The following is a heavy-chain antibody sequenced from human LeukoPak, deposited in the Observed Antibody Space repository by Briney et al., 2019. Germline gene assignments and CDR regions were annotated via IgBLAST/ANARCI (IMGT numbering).Heavy chain of an antibody. V-gene: IGHV3-23*01. D-gene: IGHD2-15*01. CDR1: GFSFNTYA. CDR3: AQQVGYCSSGSCYFTY. J-gene: IGHJ1*01. CDR2: ISNTGGST. Sequence: GGSLRFACAASGFSFNTYAMSRVRQAPGKGLEWVSAISNTGGSTYYADSVKGRFTISRDKSKNTLSSQMNSLRAEDTAVYYCAQQVGYCSSGSCYFTYWGQGTLVTVSS.